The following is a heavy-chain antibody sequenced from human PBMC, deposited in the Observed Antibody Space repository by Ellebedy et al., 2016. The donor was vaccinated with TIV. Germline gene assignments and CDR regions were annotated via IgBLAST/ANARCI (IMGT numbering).Heavy chain of an antibody. CDR2: ISNGGDTT. V-gene: IGHV3-23*01. D-gene: IGHD6-13*01. J-gene: IGHJ4*02. CDR1: GFTFGCCA. CDR3: AKLGGVLSWYADY. Sequence: PWGSLRLSCAASGFTFGCCAMSWVRQAPGKGLEWVSVISNGGDTTYADSVKGRFTTSRDNSKNTLYLQMNSLRADDTAIYYCAKLGGVLSWYADYWGLGTLVTVSS.